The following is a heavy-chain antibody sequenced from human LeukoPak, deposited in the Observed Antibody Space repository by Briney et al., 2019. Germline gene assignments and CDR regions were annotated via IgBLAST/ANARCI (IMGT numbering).Heavy chain of an antibody. CDR2: ISTYNGNT. CDR3: ARSWSEYYYYYMDV. V-gene: IGHV1-18*01. Sequence: ASVTVSCKASGYTFTSYSISWVRQAPGQGLEWMGWISTYNGNTNYAQKLQGRVTMTTDTSTSTAYMELRSLRSEDTAVYYCARSWSEYYYYYMDVWGKGTTVTVSS. CDR1: GYTFTSYS. J-gene: IGHJ6*03.